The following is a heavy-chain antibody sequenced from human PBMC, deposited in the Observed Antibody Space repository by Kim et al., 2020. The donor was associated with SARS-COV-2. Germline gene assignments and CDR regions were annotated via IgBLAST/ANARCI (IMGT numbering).Heavy chain of an antibody. Sequence: SETLSLTCTVSGGSISSSSYYWGWIRQPPGKGLEWIGSIYYSGSTYYNPSLKSRVTISVDTSKNQFSLKLSSVTAADTAVYYCARDLSVAGTCDWGQGTLVTVSS. CDR1: GGSISSSSYY. D-gene: IGHD6-19*01. CDR3: ARDLSVAGTCD. CDR2: IYYSGST. V-gene: IGHV4-39*07. J-gene: IGHJ4*02.